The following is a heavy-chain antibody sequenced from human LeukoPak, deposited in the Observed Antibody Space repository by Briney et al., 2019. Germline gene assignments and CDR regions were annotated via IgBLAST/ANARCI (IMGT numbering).Heavy chain of an antibody. CDR3: ARVGDHLDY. CDR2: IYYSGST. D-gene: IGHD2-21*02. V-gene: IGHV4-31*03. CDR1: GGSISSDDYC. Sequence: PSETLSLTCSVSGGSISSDDYCWNWIRQHPGKGLEWIGYIYYSGSTYYNPSLKSRVTISVDTSKNQFSLKLSSVTAADTAVYYCARVGDHLDYWGQGTLVTVS. J-gene: IGHJ4*02.